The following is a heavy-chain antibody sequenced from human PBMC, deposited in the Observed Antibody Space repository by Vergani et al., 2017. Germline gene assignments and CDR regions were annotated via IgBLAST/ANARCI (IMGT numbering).Heavy chain of an antibody. D-gene: IGHD5-24*01. CDR1: GGSVSSGSYY. J-gene: IGHJ4*02. Sequence: QVQLQESGPGLVKPSETLSLTCTVSGGSVSSGSYYWSWIRQPPGKGLEWIGYIYYSGSTYYNPSLKSRVTISVDTSKNQFSLKLSSVTAADTAVYYCARTIRDGYNSYWGQGTLVTVSS. CDR2: IYYSGST. V-gene: IGHV4-61*01. CDR3: ARTIRDGYNSY.